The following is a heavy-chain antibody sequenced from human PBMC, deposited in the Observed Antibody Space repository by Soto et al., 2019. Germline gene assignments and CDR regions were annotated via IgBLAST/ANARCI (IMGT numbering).Heavy chain of an antibody. V-gene: IGHV1-8*01. Sequence: GTSVKVPCKDSGYTFTSYGFNWVRQASGQGLEWMGWLNPNRGNTGCAQRFQGRVSMTRNTSIRIACMELSSLRSEDAALYYCARHDAYSSSDFWGQGTLVTVFS. CDR3: ARHDAYSSSDF. J-gene: IGHJ4*02. D-gene: IGHD6-19*01. CDR1: GYTFTSYG. CDR2: LNPNRGNT.